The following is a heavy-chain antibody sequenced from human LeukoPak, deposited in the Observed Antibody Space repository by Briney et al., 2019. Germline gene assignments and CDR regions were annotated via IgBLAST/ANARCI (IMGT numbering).Heavy chain of an antibody. D-gene: IGHD3-3*01. CDR2: IGGDSSPI. Sequence: PGGSLRLSCAASGFTFNTYAMTWVRQAPGKGLEWVSYIGGDSSPIYYAASVRGRLTISRDNAKNSLYLQMNSLRAEDTAVYYCAREEYDFWSGYRYFDYWGQGTLVTVSS. V-gene: IGHV3-48*04. J-gene: IGHJ4*02. CDR3: AREEYDFWSGYRYFDY. CDR1: GFTFNTYA.